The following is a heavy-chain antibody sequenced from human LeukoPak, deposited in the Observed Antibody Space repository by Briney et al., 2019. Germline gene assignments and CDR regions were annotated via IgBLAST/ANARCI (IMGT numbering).Heavy chain of an antibody. CDR1: GGTFSSYA. CDR2: IIPILGIA. V-gene: IGHV1-69*04. J-gene: IGHJ4*02. D-gene: IGHD3-3*01. CDR3: AIEIGGYVFGSGPPRFAN. Sequence: ASVKVSCKASGGTFSSYAISWVRQAPGQGLEWMGRIIPILGIANYAQKFQGRVTITADKSTSTAYMELSSLRSEDTAVYYCAIEIGGYVFGSGPPRFANWGQGPLVTVPS.